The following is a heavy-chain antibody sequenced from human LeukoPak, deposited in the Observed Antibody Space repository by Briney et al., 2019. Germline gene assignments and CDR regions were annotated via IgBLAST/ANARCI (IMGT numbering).Heavy chain of an antibody. J-gene: IGHJ4*02. CDR2: ISSDGSKN. CDR3: VKGLVQTTMSYSVDY. D-gene: IGHD1-1*01. V-gene: IGHV3-30*18. CDR1: GFTFTNYA. Sequence: GGSLRLSCAASGFTFTNYAMHWVRQTPGKGLEWVALISSDGSKNIYADPVKGRFTVSRDNSKNTLYLQMNSLRAEDTAVYYCVKGLVQTTMSYSVDYWGQGTLVTVSS.